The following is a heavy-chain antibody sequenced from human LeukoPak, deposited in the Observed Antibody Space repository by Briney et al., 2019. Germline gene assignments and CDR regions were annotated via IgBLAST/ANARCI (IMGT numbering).Heavy chain of an antibody. V-gene: IGHV4-4*07. CDR3: ARDHIPYCSCGSCYSQTNWYFDL. J-gene: IGHJ2*01. D-gene: IGHD2-15*01. CDR1: GGSISSYY. CDR2: IYTSGST. Sequence: SETLSLTCTVSGGSISSYYWSWIRQPAGKGLEWIGRIYTSGSTNYNPSLKSRVTMSVDTSKNQFSLKLSSVTAADTAVYYCARDHIPYCSCGSCYSQTNWYFDLWGRGTLVTVSS.